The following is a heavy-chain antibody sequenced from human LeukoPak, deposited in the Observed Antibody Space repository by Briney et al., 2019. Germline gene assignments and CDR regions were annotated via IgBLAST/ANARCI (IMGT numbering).Heavy chain of an antibody. CDR2: IYHSGST. J-gene: IGHJ5*02. D-gene: IGHD6-13*01. CDR3: EREVDSSSLFDP. CDR1: GGSISSGGYS. Sequence: SETLSLTCAVSGGSISSGGYSWSWIRQPPGKGLEWIGYIYHSGSTYYNPSLKSRVTISVDRSNNQFSLKLSSVTTADTAVYYCEREVDSSSLFDPWGEGTLVTVSS. V-gene: IGHV4-30-2*01.